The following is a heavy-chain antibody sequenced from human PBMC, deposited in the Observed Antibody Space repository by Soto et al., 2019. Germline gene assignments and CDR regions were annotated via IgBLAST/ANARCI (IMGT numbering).Heavy chain of an antibody. CDR3: ARDYSSSSGDLYPGYDY. D-gene: IGHD6-6*01. J-gene: IGHJ4*02. Sequence: GGSLRLSCAASGFTFRSFTMNWVRQAPGKGLEWVSTISSNSAYIYYTDALRGRFTISRDNAKNSLHLQMNSLRAEDTAVYYCARDYSSSSGDLYPGYDYWGQGTLVTAPQ. CDR2: ISSNSAYI. CDR1: GFTFRSFT. V-gene: IGHV3-21*01.